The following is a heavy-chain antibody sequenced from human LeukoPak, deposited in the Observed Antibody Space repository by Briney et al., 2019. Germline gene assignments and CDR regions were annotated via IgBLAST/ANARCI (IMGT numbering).Heavy chain of an antibody. CDR3: AKRLWYFDY. V-gene: IGHV3-23*01. D-gene: IGHD3-16*01. J-gene: IGHJ4*01. CDR1: GFTFSSYA. Sequence: PGGSLRLSCAASGFTFSSYAMGWVRQAPVKGLEWVSGISGSGGSTYYADSVKGRFTISRDNSKNRLNLQMNSLRAEDTAVYYGAKRLWYFDYWGQGILVTVSS. CDR2: ISGSGGST.